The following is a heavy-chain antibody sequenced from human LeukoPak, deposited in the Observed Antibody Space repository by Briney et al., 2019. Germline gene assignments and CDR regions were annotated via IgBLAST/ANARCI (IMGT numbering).Heavy chain of an antibody. Sequence: SETLSLTCTVSGGSISSSSYYWGWIRQPPGKGLEWIGSIYYSGSTYYNPSLKSRVTISVDTSKNQFSLKLSSVTAADTAVYYCVGAKQWLSFDIWGQGTMVTVSS. CDR1: GGSISSSSYY. V-gene: IGHV4-39*07. CDR2: IYYSGST. CDR3: VGAKQWLSFDI. D-gene: IGHD3-22*01. J-gene: IGHJ3*02.